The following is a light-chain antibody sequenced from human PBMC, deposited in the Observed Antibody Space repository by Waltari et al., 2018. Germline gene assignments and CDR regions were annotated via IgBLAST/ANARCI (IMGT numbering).Light chain of an antibody. CDR2: KVS. J-gene: IGKJ1*01. Sequence: DVVMNQSPLSLPVTLGQPASISCISSQRLVHSDGNTYLNWFHQRPGQSPRRLIYKVSNRDSGVPDRFSGSGSGTDFTLKISRVEAEDVGVYYCMQGTHWPWTFGQGTKVEIK. CDR3: MQGTHWPWT. CDR1: QRLVHSDGNTY. V-gene: IGKV2-30*02.